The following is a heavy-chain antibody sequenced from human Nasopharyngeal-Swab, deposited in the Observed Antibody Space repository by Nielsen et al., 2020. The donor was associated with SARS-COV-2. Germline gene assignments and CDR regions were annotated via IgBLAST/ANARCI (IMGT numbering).Heavy chain of an antibody. V-gene: IGHV3-23*03. CDR2: IYSGGSST. J-gene: IGHJ6*02. CDR1: GFTFSSYA. D-gene: IGHD2-8*02. Sequence: GESLKISCAASGFTFSSYAMSWVRQAPGEGLEWVSVIYSGGSSTYYADSVKGRFTISRDNSKNTLYLQMNSLRAEDTAVYYCAKDGTLLGYYYYGMDVWGQGTTVTVSS. CDR3: AKDGTLLGYYYYGMDV.